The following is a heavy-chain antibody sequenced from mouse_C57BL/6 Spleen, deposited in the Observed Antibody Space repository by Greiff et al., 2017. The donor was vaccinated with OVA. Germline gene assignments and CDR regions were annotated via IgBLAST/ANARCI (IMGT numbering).Heavy chain of an antibody. J-gene: IGHJ3*01. V-gene: IGHV3-6*01. Sequence: EVHLVESGPGLVKPSQSLSLTCSVTGYSITSGYYWNWIRQFPGNKLEWMGYISYDGSNNYNPSLKNRISITRDTSKNQFFLKLNSVTTEDTATYYCARSDDYGFAYWGQGTLVTVSA. CDR2: ISYDGSN. CDR1: GYSITSGYY. D-gene: IGHD2-4*01. CDR3: ARSDDYGFAY.